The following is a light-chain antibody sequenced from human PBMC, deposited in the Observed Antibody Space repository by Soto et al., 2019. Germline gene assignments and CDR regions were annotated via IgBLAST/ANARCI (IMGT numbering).Light chain of an antibody. J-gene: IGKJ1*01. V-gene: IGKV3-20*01. CDR3: QQYATSPGT. CDR2: GAS. CDR1: QSVNHN. Sequence: VMTQSPDTLSASPGERVSLSCRASQSVNHNLAWYLQKPGQAPRLLIYGASSRATGIPDRFSGSGSGTDFTLTISGLEPEDFAVYYCQQYATSPGTFGQGTKVDIK.